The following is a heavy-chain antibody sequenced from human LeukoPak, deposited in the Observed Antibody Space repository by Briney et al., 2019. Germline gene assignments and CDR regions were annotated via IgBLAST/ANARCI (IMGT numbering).Heavy chain of an antibody. V-gene: IGHV4-4*07. CDR1: GGSISSYY. CDR2: IYTSGST. J-gene: IGHJ6*03. Sequence: SETLSLTCTVSGGSISSYYWSWIRQPAGKGLEWIGRIYTSGSTNYNPSLKSRVTMPVDTSKNQVSLKLSSVTAADTAVYFCARDWGVGGRPGYMDVWGKGTTVTVSS. CDR3: ARDWGVGGRPGYMDV. D-gene: IGHD6-6*01.